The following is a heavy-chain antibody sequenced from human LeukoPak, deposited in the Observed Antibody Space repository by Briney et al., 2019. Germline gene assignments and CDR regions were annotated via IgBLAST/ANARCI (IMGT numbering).Heavy chain of an antibody. Sequence: PGGSLRLSCAASAFTVSGNYMSWVRQDPGKGLEWVSVIYSGGSTYYAHSVKGRFTIYRDKSKNTLYLQMNSLRAEDRAVYYCARSLEVRGVLLDYWGQGTVVTVSS. CDR3: ARSLEVRGVLLDY. CDR2: IYSGGST. D-gene: IGHD3-10*01. J-gene: IGHJ4*02. V-gene: IGHV3-53*01. CDR1: AFTVSGNY.